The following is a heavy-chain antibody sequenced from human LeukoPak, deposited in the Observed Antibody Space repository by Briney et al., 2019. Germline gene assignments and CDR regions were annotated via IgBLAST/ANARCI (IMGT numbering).Heavy chain of an antibody. V-gene: IGHV3-33*01. Sequence: GTSLRLSCAASGFTFSSYGMHWVRQAPGKGLEWVAVIWYVGNNEYYADSVKGRFTISRDNSENTLYLQMNSLRAEDTAVYYCAREGGVGGNYYFDYWGQGTLVTVSS. CDR1: GFTFSSYG. CDR3: AREGGVGGNYYFDY. J-gene: IGHJ4*02. CDR2: IWYVGNNE. D-gene: IGHD4-23*01.